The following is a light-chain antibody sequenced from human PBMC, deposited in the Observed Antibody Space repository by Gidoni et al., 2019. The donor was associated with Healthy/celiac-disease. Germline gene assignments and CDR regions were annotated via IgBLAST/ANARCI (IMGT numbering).Light chain of an antibody. J-gene: IGKJ1*01. Sequence: DIQMTQSPSPLSASVGDRVTITCRASQSISSCLAWYQQKPGKAPKLLIYKASSLESGVTSRFSGSGSGTEFTLTISSLQPDDFATYHCQQYNSFPWTFGQGTKVEIK. V-gene: IGKV1-5*03. CDR2: KAS. CDR1: QSISSC. CDR3: QQYNSFPWT.